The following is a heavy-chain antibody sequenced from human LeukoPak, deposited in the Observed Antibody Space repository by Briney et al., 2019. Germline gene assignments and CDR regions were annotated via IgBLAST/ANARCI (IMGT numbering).Heavy chain of an antibody. CDR1: GFTFSSYS. CDR2: ISSSSTTI. CDR3: AKEGCSSTSCSHGAFDY. D-gene: IGHD2-2*01. J-gene: IGHJ4*02. V-gene: IGHV3-48*01. Sequence: GGSLRLSCAASGFTFSSYSMNWVRQAPGKGLEWVSYISSSSTTIYYADSVKGRFTISRDNSKNTLYLQMNSLRAEDTAVYYCAKEGCSSTSCSHGAFDYWGQGTLVTVSS.